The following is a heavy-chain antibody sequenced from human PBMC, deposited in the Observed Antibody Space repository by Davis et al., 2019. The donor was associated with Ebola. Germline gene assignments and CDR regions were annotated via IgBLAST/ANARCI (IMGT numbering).Heavy chain of an antibody. CDR2: IIPIFGTI. CDR3: ARAAYSNYPYYYYGMDV. Sequence: SVKVSCKASGGKFSSYAISWVRQAPGQGLEWMGGIIPIFGTINYAQKFQGRVTITADKSTSTAYMELSSLRSEDTAVYYCARAAYSNYPYYYYGMDVWGQGTTVTVSS. D-gene: IGHD4-11*01. J-gene: IGHJ6*02. V-gene: IGHV1-69*06. CDR1: GGKFSSYA.